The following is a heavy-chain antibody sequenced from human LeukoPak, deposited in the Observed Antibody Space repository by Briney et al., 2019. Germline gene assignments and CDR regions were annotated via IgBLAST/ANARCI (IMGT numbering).Heavy chain of an antibody. Sequence: GASVKVSCKASGYTFTGYYMHWVRQAPGQGLEWMGWINPNSGGTNYAQKFQGRVTMTRDTSISTAYTELSRLRSDDTAVYYCARERGSSGWMVRWFDPWGQGTLVTVSS. CDR1: GYTFTGYY. V-gene: IGHV1-2*02. CDR2: INPNSGGT. D-gene: IGHD6-19*01. J-gene: IGHJ5*02. CDR3: ARERGSSGWMVRWFDP.